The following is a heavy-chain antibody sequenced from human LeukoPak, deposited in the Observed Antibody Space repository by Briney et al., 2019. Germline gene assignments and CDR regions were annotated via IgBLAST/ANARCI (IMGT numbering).Heavy chain of an antibody. CDR3: ASLGDPYYFDY. J-gene: IGHJ4*02. V-gene: IGHV3-30*04. CDR1: GFTFSSYA. D-gene: IGHD3-16*01. CDR2: ISYDGSNK. Sequence: GGSLRLSRAASGFTFSSYAMHWVRQAPGKGLEWVAVISYDGSNKYYADSVKGRFTISRDNSKNTLYLQMNSLRAEDTAVYYCASLGDPYYFDYWGQGTLVTVSS.